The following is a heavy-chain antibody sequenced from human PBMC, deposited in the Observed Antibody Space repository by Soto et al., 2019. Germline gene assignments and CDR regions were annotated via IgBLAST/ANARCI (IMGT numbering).Heavy chain of an antibody. D-gene: IGHD2-2*01. CDR3: ARVIPGAEAWFDP. Sequence: QGPLVQSGAEVKKPGASVKVSCTASGNTFTNFGVTWVRQAPGQGLEWMGWISAYTDDPNYAQKFQGRVTITIDTSTSTAYLDLRSLTSDDTAVYYCARVIPGAEAWFDPWGQGTLVTVSS. J-gene: IGHJ5*02. V-gene: IGHV1-18*01. CDR1: GNTFTNFG. CDR2: ISAYTDDP.